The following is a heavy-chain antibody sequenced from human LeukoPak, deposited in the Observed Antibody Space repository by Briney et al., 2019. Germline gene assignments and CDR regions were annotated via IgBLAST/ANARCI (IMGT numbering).Heavy chain of an antibody. D-gene: IGHD4-17*01. CDR2: INPSGGST. CDR1: GYTFTSYY. V-gene: IGHV1-46*01. CDR3: ARGYGTSPYFDY. J-gene: IGHJ4*02. Sequence: ASVTVSCQASGYTFTSYYMHWVRQAPGQGLEGVGIINPSGGSTSYAQKFQGRVTMTRDMSTRTVYMELSSLRSEDTAVYYCARGYGTSPYFDYWGQGTLVTVSS.